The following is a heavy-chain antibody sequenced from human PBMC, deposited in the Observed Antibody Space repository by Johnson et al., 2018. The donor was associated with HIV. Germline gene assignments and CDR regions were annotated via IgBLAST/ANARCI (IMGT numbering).Heavy chain of an antibody. CDR1: GFTFSSYG. CDR2: IRYDGSNK. V-gene: IGHV3-33*08. J-gene: IGHJ3*02. D-gene: IGHD1-26*01. CDR3: ARRAFEWELPGGAFDI. Sequence: QVQLVESGGGVVQPGRSLRLSCAASGFTFSSYGMHWVRQAPGKGLEWVAFIRYDGSNKYYADSVKGRFTISRDNSKNTLSLQMNSLRAEDTALYYCARRAFEWELPGGAFDIWGQGTMVTVSS.